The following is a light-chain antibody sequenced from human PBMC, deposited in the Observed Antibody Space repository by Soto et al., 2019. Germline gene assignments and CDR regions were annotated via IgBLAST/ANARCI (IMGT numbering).Light chain of an antibody. J-gene: IGKJ2*01. CDR1: QVVISSY. CDR3: QQYGTFPFS. Sequence: PGESATLSCRANQVVISSYSAWYQQKPGQAPRLLIYHASDRATGVPDRFSGSGSGTDFALTITRLEPEDFALFYCQQYGTFPFSFGQGTKLEIK. CDR2: HAS. V-gene: IGKV3-20*01.